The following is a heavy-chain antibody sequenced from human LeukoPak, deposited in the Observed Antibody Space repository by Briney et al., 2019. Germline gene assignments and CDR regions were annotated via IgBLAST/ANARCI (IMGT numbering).Heavy chain of an antibody. CDR2: INIDGGST. CDR1: GFTFRSYW. J-gene: IGHJ4*02. V-gene: IGHV3-74*01. D-gene: IGHD1-26*01. CDR3: ARVTVGAPLDY. Sequence: GGSLRLSCAASGFTFRSYWMHWVRHAPGKGLVWVSRINIDGGSTNYADSVKGRFTISRDNAKNTLYLQMNSLRAEDTAVYYCARVTVGAPLDYWGQGTLVTVSS.